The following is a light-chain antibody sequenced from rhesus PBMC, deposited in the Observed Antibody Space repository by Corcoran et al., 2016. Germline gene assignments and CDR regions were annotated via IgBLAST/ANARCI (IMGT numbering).Light chain of an antibody. V-gene: IGKV3-40*03. Sequence: EIGMTQSPATLSLSPGETATLSCRASERDGSYLAWYQQKPGPAPKLLVHRAYFRATGIPDRFGGSGSGTDFTLPISSLLSYVFATYSCHQFNSRPFTFRPGTILDI. CDR3: HQFNSRPFT. J-gene: IGKJ3*01. CDR1: ERDGSY. CDR2: RAY.